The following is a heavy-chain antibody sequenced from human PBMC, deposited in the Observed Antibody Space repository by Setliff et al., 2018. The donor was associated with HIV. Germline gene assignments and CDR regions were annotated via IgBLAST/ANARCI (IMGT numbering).Heavy chain of an antibody. CDR3: ARGRFHRLHRPYSGSGSLGIQYFDY. Sequence: PSETLSLTCTVSGGSISSGSYYWGWIRQPPGKGLEWIGSIYYSGSTYYNPSLQSRVTISVDTSKNLFSLRLSSVTASDTAVYYCARGRFHRLHRPYSGSGSLGIQYFDYWGQGTLVT. CDR1: GGSISSGSYY. V-gene: IGHV4-39*01. J-gene: IGHJ4*02. D-gene: IGHD3-10*01. CDR2: IYYSGST.